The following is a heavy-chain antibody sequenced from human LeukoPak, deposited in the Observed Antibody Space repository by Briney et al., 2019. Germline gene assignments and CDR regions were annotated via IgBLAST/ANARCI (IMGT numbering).Heavy chain of an antibody. V-gene: IGHV3-21*04. J-gene: IGHJ5*02. CDR1: GFTFSTFS. Sequence: GGSLRLSCAASGFTFSTFSMNWVRQAPGKGLEWVSSISYSGSYIYYADSVKGRFTISRDNAKNSLYLQMNSLRAEDTAVYYCAKLLSGYCSRTSCLNWFDPWGQGTLVTVSS. CDR3: AKLLSGYCSRTSCLNWFDP. D-gene: IGHD2-2*01. CDR2: ISYSGSYI.